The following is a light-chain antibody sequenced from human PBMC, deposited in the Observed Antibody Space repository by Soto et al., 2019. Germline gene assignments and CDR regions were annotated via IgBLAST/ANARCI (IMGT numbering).Light chain of an antibody. CDR1: SSDVGGYNY. CDR3: SSYTISSTPVV. CDR2: DVS. V-gene: IGLV2-14*01. Sequence: QSALTQPASVSGSPGQSITISCTGTSSDVGGYNYVSWYQQHPGKAPQLMIYDVSKRPSGVSNRFSGSKSGNTASLTSSGLQAEDEADYYCSSYTISSTPVVFGGGTKLTVL. J-gene: IGLJ2*01.